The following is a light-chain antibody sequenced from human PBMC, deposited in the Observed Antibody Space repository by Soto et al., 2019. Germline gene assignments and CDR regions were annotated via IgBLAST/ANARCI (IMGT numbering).Light chain of an antibody. V-gene: IGLV2-18*02. J-gene: IGLJ1*01. Sequence: QSALTQPPSVSGSPGQSVAISCTGTSSDVGSYNRVSWYQQPPGTAPKVMICEVSNRPSGVPDRFSGSKSGNTASLTISGLQAEDEADYYCSSYTSSNTDVFGTGTQLTVL. CDR1: SSDVGSYNR. CDR2: EVS. CDR3: SSYTSSNTDV.